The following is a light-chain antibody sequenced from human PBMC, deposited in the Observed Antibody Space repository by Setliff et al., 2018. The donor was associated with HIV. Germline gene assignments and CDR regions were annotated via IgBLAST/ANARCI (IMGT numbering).Light chain of an antibody. CDR3: ASYAGSNNLV. Sequence: QSVLTQPPSASGSPGQSVTISCTGTSSDIGSYNYVSWYQQHPGKAPKFIIYDVSQRPSGVPDRFSGSKSGNTASLTVSGLQPEDEADYYCASYAGSNNLVFGTGTKVTVL. CDR2: DVS. CDR1: SSDIGSYNY. V-gene: IGLV2-8*01. J-gene: IGLJ1*01.